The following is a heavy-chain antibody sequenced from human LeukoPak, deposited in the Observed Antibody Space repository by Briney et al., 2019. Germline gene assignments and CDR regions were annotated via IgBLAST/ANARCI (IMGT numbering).Heavy chain of an antibody. J-gene: IGHJ6*02. D-gene: IGHD3-3*01. V-gene: IGHV3-11*01. CDR1: GFTFSDYY. CDR3: ARGTRGYFWSGYPNYYYYGMDV. CDR2: ISSSGSTI. Sequence: GGSLRLSCAASGFTFSDYYMSWIRQAPGKGLEWVSYISSSGSTIYYADSVKGRFTISRDNAKNSLYLQMNSLRADDTAVYYCARGTRGYFWSGYPNYYYYGMDVWGQGTTVTVSS.